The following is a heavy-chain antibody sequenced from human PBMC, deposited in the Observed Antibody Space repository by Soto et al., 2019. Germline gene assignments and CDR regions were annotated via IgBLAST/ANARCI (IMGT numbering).Heavy chain of an antibody. CDR1: SGSITSSSW. D-gene: IGHD6-19*01. CDR3: LRSSGEDY. CDR2: IYHSGST. J-gene: IGHJ4*02. V-gene: IGHV4-4*02. Sequence: PSETLSLTCAVSSGSITSSSWWTWVRQPPGKGLEWIGEIYHSGSTNYNPSLKSRVTISVDTSKNQFSLKLSSVTAADTAVYYCLRSSGEDYWGQGTLVTVSS.